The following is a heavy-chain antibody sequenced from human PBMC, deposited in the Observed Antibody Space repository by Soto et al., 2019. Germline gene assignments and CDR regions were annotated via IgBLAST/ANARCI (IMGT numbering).Heavy chain of an antibody. D-gene: IGHD6-13*01. V-gene: IGHV4-59*01. CDR3: ARGSSSWPPYYYYYYMDV. CDR1: GGSISSYF. Sequence: PSETLSLTCTVSGGSISSYFGSWILQPPGKGLEWIGYIYYSGSTNYNPSLKSRVTISVDTSKNQFSLKLSSVTAADTAVYYCARGSSSWPPYYYYYYMDVWGKGTTVTVSS. CDR2: IYYSGST. J-gene: IGHJ6*03.